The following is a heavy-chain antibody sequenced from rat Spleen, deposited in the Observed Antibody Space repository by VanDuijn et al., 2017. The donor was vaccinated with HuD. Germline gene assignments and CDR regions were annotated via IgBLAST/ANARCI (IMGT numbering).Heavy chain of an antibody. V-gene: IGHV5-7*01. CDR1: GFSFSDYN. D-gene: IGHD1-4*01. CDR3: ARLDYPGVTDLDY. Sequence: EVQLVESGGGLVQPGRSLKLSCAASGFSFSDYNMAWVRQAPKKGLEWVATIFYDGSSTYYRDSVKGRFTISRDNPKSSLYLQMDSLRSEDTATYYCARLDYPGVTDLDYWGQGVMVTVSS. CDR2: IFYDGSST. J-gene: IGHJ2*01.